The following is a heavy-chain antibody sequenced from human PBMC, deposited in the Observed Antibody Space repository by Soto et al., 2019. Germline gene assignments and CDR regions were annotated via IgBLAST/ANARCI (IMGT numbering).Heavy chain of an antibody. CDR1: SASISGYY. CDR2: IYYRGST. Sequence: KTSETLSLTCTVSSASISGYYWNWIRQPPGKGLEWIGYIYYRGSTIYNPSLRSRVTISLDTSKNQFSLKLSSVTTADTAVYYCAREVGASPDYFDFWGQGIQVTVSS. V-gene: IGHV4-59*01. D-gene: IGHD1-26*01. CDR3: AREVGASPDYFDF. J-gene: IGHJ4*02.